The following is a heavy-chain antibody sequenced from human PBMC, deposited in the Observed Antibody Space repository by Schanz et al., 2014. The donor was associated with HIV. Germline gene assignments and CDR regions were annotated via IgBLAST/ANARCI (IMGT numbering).Heavy chain of an antibody. CDR1: GFTFSNDW. V-gene: IGHV3-74*02. CDR3: RVFMYSFDV. J-gene: IGHJ3*01. Sequence: EVQLLESGGRLVQPGGSLRLSCAGSGFTFSNDWMHWVRQAPGKGLVWVSRINALGTTTAYADSVKGRFAISRDNAKRTLYLQMNSLRAEDTATYYCRVFMYSFDVWGQGTMVTVSS. CDR2: INALGTTT. D-gene: IGHD2-8*01.